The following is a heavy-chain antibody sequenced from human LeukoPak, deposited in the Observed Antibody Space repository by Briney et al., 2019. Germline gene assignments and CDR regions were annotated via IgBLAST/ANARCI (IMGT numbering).Heavy chain of an antibody. Sequence: GGSLRLSCAVSGLTLSNVWMNWVRQAPGKGLEWVGRIESKTAGGTTDFAAPVKGRFTISRDDSKNTLYLQMNSLTSEDTGVYYCSQGSGQYYDYWGQGTLVTVSS. CDR1: GLTLSNVW. D-gene: IGHD2-15*01. V-gene: IGHV3-15*07. CDR3: SQGSGQYYDY. CDR2: IESKTAGGTT. J-gene: IGHJ4*02.